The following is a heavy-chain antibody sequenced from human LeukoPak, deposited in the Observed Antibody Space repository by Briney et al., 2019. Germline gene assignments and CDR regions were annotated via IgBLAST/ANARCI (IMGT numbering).Heavy chain of an antibody. CDR3: ARLKTYCGGDCYLAFDI. CDR2: INHSGST. V-gene: IGHV4-39*07. Sequence: SETLSLTCTVSGGSISSSSYYWGWIRQPPGKGLEWIGEINHSGSTNYNPSLKSRVTISVDTSKNQFSLKLSSVTAADTAVYYCARLKTYCGGDCYLAFDIWGQGTMVTVSS. J-gene: IGHJ3*02. D-gene: IGHD2-21*02. CDR1: GGSISSSSYY.